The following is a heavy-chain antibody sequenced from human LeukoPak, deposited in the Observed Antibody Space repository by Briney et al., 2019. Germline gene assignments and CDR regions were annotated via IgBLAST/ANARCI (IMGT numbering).Heavy chain of an antibody. CDR2: ISYDGSNK. CDR1: GFTFSSYS. CDR3: AKVGLRYFDWSYFDY. Sequence: GGSLRLSCAASGFTFSSYSMHWVRQVPGKGLEWVAVISYDGSNKYYADSVKGRFTISRDNSKNTLYLQMNSLRAEDTAVYYCAKVGLRYFDWSYFDYWGQGTLVTVSS. V-gene: IGHV3-30*18. D-gene: IGHD3-9*01. J-gene: IGHJ4*02.